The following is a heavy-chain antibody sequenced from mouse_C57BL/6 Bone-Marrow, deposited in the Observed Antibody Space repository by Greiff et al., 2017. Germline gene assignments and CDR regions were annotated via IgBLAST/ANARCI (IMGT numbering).Heavy chain of an antibody. J-gene: IGHJ1*03. CDR3: ERDSDDYGSSYRYFDV. D-gene: IGHD1-1*01. CDR2: SRNKANDYTT. V-gene: IGHV7-1*01. CDR1: GFTFSDFY. Sequence: EVQLVESEGGLVQSGRSLRLSCATSGFTFSDFYMEWVRQAPGKGLEWIAASRNKANDYTTEYSASVKGRFIVSRDTSQCILYLQMNALRAEDTAIYYCERDSDDYGSSYRYFDVWGTGTTVTVSS.